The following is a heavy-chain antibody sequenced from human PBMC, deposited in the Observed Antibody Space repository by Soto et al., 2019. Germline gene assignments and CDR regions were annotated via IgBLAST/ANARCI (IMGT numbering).Heavy chain of an antibody. J-gene: IGHJ4*02. CDR2: ISGSGGST. CDR1: GFTFRNHA. CDR3: ARGDDILTGPVFDY. V-gene: IGHV3-23*01. Sequence: EVQLLESGGGLVQPGGSLRLSCAASGFTFRNHAMSWVRQAPGKGLEWVSTISGSGGSTFYADSVKGRFTISRDNSRNTLYLQMNSLRAEDTAIYFCARGDDILTGPVFDYWGQGTLVTVSS. D-gene: IGHD3-9*01.